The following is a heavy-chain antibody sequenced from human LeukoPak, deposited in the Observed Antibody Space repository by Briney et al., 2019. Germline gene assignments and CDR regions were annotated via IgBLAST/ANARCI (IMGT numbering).Heavy chain of an antibody. CDR1: GFTFSSYA. V-gene: IGHV3-23*01. J-gene: IGHJ3*02. Sequence: GGSLRLSCAASGFTFSSYAMSWVRQAPGKGLEWVSALSGSGGSTYYADSVKGRFTISRDNSKNTLYLQMNSLRAEDTAVYYCAKPIYTSIVGATTYAFDIWGQGTMVTVSS. CDR2: LSGSGGST. D-gene: IGHD1-26*01. CDR3: AKPIYTSIVGATTYAFDI.